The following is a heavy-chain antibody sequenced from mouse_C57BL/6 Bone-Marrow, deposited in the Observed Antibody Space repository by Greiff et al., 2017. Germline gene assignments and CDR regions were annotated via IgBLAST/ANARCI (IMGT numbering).Heavy chain of an antibody. Sequence: EVQRVESGGGLVQPGGSLSLSCAASGFTFTDYYMSWVRQPPGKALEWLGFIRNKANGYTTEYSASVKGRFTISRDNSQSILYLQMNALRAEDSATYYCASYYYGSGSFAYWGQGTLVTVSA. V-gene: IGHV7-3*01. J-gene: IGHJ3*01. D-gene: IGHD1-1*01. CDR1: GFTFTDYY. CDR3: ASYYYGSGSFAY. CDR2: IRNKANGYTT.